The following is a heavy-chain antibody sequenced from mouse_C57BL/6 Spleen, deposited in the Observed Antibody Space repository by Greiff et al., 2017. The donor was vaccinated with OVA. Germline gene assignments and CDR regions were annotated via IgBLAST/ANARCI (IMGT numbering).Heavy chain of an antibody. D-gene: IGHD2-2*01. V-gene: IGHV1-64*01. CDR2: IHPNSGST. CDR1: GYTFTSYW. CDR3: ASEGYDGGYGD. J-gene: IGHJ2*01. Sequence: QVQLQQPGAELVKPGASVKLSCKASGYTFTSYWMHWVKQRPGQGLEWIGMIHPNSGSTNYNEKFKSKATLTVDKSSRTAYMQLSSLTAEDSAVYYCASEGYDGGYGDWGQGTTLTVSS.